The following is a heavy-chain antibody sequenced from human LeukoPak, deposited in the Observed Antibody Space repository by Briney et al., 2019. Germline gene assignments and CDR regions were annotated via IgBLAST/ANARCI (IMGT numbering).Heavy chain of an antibody. V-gene: IGHV4-61*02. CDR3: ARDSTVTRGYYYYMDV. CDR1: GGSISSGSYY. CDR2: MYISGSS. J-gene: IGHJ6*03. Sequence: PSETLSLTCTVSGGSISSGSYYCSWIRHPAGKGLEWLGRMYISGSSNYNHSLKSRVTISVDTSKNQFSLKLSSVTAADTAVYYCARDSTVTRGYYYYMDVWAKGTTVTVSS. D-gene: IGHD4-17*01.